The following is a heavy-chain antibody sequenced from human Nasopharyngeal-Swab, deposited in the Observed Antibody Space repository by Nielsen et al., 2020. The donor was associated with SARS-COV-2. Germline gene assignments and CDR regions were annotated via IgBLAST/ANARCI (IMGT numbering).Heavy chain of an antibody. V-gene: IGHV3-30*18. Sequence: GESRKISCAASGFTFSSYGMHWVRQAPGKGLEWVAVISYDGSNKYYADSVKGRFTISRDNSKNTLYLQMNSLRAEDTAVYYCAKVFDSAWATGAFDIWGQGTMVTVSS. CDR2: ISYDGSNK. D-gene: IGHD1-26*01. CDR3: AKVFDSAWATGAFDI. CDR1: GFTFSSYG. J-gene: IGHJ3*02.